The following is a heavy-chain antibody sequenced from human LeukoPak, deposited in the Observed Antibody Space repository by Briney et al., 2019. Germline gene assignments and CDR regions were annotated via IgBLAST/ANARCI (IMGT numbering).Heavy chain of an antibody. CDR1: GYSMRNGYY. Sequence: SETLSLTCTVFGYSMRNGYYWAWIRQPPGKGLEWIGSMYHSGSTYSSPSLKSRVTISVDTSKNQFSLKLNSVTAADTAIYYCERLPLGFGNWFDPWGQGTLVTVSS. CDR3: ERLPLGFGNWFDP. V-gene: IGHV4-38-2*02. CDR2: MYHSGST. D-gene: IGHD3-16*01. J-gene: IGHJ5*02.